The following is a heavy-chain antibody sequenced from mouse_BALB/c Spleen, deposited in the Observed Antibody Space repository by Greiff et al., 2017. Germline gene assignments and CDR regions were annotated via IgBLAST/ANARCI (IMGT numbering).Heavy chain of an antibody. CDR3: AILTMITTGFAY. Sequence: EVQLQQSGPGLVKPSQSLSLTCTVTGYSITSDYAWNWIRQFPGNKLEWMGYISYSGSTSYNPSLKSRISITRDTSKNQFFLQLNSVTTEDTATYYCAILTMITTGFAYWGQGTLVTVSA. V-gene: IGHV3-2*02. CDR2: ISYSGST. J-gene: IGHJ3*01. D-gene: IGHD2-4*01. CDR1: GYSITSDYA.